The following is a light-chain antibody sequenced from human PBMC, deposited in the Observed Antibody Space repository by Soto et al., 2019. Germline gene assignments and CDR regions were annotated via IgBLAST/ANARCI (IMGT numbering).Light chain of an antibody. Sequence: QSALTQPASVSGSPGQSITISCTGTSSDVGSYNLVSWYQQHPGKAPKLMIYEGSKRPSGVSNRLSGSKSGNTASLTISGLQAEDEADYYCCSYAVSSTFVFGGGTKLTVL. J-gene: IGLJ2*01. CDR3: CSYAVSSTFV. V-gene: IGLV2-23*03. CDR1: SSDVGSYNL. CDR2: EGS.